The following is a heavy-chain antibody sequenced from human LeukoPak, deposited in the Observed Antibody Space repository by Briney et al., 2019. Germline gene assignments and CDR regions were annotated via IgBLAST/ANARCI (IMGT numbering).Heavy chain of an antibody. CDR1: GFTFSSYG. CDR2: ISGSGGST. Sequence: GGSLRLSCAASGFTFSSYGMSWVRQAPGKGLEWVSAISGSGGSTYYADSVKGRFTISRDNAKNSLYLQMNSLRAEDTAVYYCARVGAFCFDYWGQGTLVTVSS. V-gene: IGHV3-23*01. D-gene: IGHD3-3*02. J-gene: IGHJ4*02. CDR3: ARVGAFCFDY.